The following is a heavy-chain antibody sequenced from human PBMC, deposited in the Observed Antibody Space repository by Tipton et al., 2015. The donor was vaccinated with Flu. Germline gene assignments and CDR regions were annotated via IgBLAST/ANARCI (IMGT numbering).Heavy chain of an antibody. CDR2: ITAYNRNS. D-gene: IGHD1-26*01. CDR1: GYTFTRYG. V-gene: IGHV1-18*01. CDR3: AREGYYNQTLTLGMDV. J-gene: IGHJ6*02. Sequence: QVQLVQSGAEVRKPGASVRVSRKASGYTFTRYGISWVRQAPGQGLEWMGWITAYNRNSNYAPELQGRVTMTTDTSTSIAYMELRSLRSDDTAVYYCAREGYYNQTLTLGMDVWGQGTTVTVS.